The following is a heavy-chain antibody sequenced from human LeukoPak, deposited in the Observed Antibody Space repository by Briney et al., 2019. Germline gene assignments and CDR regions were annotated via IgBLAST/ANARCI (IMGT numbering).Heavy chain of an antibody. D-gene: IGHD3-16*02. Sequence: SETLSLTCTVSGGSISSYYWSWIRQPPGKGLEWIGYIYYSGSTNYNPSLKSRVTISVDTSKNQFSLKLSSVTAADTAVYYCARGYDYVWGSYRHAAWYFDYWGQGTLVTVSS. CDR3: ARGYDYVWGSYRHAAWYFDY. CDR1: GGSISSYY. CDR2: IYYSGST. V-gene: IGHV4-59*12. J-gene: IGHJ4*02.